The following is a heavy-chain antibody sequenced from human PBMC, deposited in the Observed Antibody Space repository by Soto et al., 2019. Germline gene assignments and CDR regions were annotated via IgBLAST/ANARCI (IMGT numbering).Heavy chain of an antibody. D-gene: IGHD3-9*01. V-gene: IGHV1-24*01. J-gene: IGHJ5*02. CDR1: GYTLSEIS. CDR3: ATVLTRGFDP. Sequence: QVQLVQSGAEVKKLGASVKVSCKVSGYTLSEISMHWVRQAPGKGLEWMGGFDPEDAETIYAQKLQGRVTMTEDTSTDTAYMELSSLRSEDTAVYYCATVLTRGFDPWGQGTLVTVSS. CDR2: FDPEDAET.